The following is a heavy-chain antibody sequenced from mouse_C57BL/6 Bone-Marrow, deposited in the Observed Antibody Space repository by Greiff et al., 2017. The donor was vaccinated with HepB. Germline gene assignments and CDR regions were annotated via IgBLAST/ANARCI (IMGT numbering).Heavy chain of an antibody. J-gene: IGHJ2*01. CDR1: GYTFTSYW. V-gene: IGHV1-61*01. CDR3: ARADHHTYSTGGRDY. Sequence: VQLQQSGAELVRPGSSVKLSCKASGYTFTSYWMDWVKQRSGQGLEWIGNIYPSDSETHYNQKFKDKATLTVAKSSSTSYMQLSSLTSEDSAVYYCARADHHTYSTGGRDYWGQGTTLTVSS. D-gene: IGHD5-1-1*01. CDR2: IYPSDSET.